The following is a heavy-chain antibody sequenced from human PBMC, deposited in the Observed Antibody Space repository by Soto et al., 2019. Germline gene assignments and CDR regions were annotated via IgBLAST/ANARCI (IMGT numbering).Heavy chain of an antibody. CDR1: GFTFSTYD. Sequence: EVQLLESGGGLVQPGGSLRLSCAASGFTFSTYDMTWVRQAPGKGLESVSGISDNGGRTYYADCVNGRFIISRDNSKNTLYPQMNSLRPEDTAIYYCAIHLHTPIPVATAFWGQGTLVSVSS. D-gene: IGHD2-2*02. V-gene: IGHV3-23*01. CDR3: AIHLHTPIPVATAF. J-gene: IGHJ4*02. CDR2: ISDNGGRT.